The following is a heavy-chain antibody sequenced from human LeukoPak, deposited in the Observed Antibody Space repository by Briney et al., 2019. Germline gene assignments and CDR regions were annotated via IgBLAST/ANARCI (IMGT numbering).Heavy chain of an antibody. V-gene: IGHV4-39*07. CDR3: ARAVSDYDILTGYSHWFDP. CDR2: IYYSGST. CDR1: GGSISSSSYY. J-gene: IGHJ5*02. D-gene: IGHD3-9*01. Sequence: PSETLSLTCTVSGGSISSSSYYWGSIRQPPGKGLEWIGSIYYSGSTYYNPSLKSRVTISVDTSKNQFSLKLSSVTAADTAVYYCARAVSDYDILTGYSHWFDPWGQGTLVTVSS.